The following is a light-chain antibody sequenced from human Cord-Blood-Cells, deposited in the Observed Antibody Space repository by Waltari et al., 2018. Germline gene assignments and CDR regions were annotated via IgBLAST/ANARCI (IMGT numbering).Light chain of an antibody. CDR2: GAS. CDR1: QSVSSN. Sequence: EIVMTQSPATLSVSPGERATLSCRASQSVSSNLAWYQQKPGQAPRLLIYGASTRATRIPARCSGSGSGTEFTLTISSLQSEDFAVYYCQQYNNWPPWTFGQGTKVEIK. J-gene: IGKJ1*01. CDR3: QQYNNWPPWT. V-gene: IGKV3-15*01.